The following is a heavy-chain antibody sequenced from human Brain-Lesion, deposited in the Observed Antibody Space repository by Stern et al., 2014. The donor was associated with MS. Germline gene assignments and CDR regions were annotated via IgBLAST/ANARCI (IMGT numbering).Heavy chain of an antibody. V-gene: IGHV4-4*02. J-gene: IGHJ4*02. CDR1: GGSISSSNW. Sequence: QLQLQESGPGLVKPSGTLSLTCAVSGGSISSSNWWSWVRQSPGKGLEWIGESDHSGSTIYNPSLKGRATVSVENPKTRFPLTLRSVPAADPAVYFCARFPASRPHVFDSWGQGTLVTVSS. CDR2: SDHSGST. D-gene: IGHD6-13*01. CDR3: ARFPASRPHVFDS.